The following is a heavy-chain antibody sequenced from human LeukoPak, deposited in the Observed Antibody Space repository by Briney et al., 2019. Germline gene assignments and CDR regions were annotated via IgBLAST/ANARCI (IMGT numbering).Heavy chain of an antibody. CDR1: GFTFSSYE. CDR3: ARGPIWYDRQFDF. J-gene: IGHJ3*01. D-gene: IGHD1-14*01. V-gene: IGHV3-48*03. CDR2: ISSSGSPI. Sequence: GGSLRLSCAASGFTFSSYEMNWVPQAPGKGLEWVSYISSSGSPIYYADSVKGRFTITRDNAKTSLYLQMNSLRAEDTAVYYCARGPIWYDRQFDFWGQRTMVTVSS.